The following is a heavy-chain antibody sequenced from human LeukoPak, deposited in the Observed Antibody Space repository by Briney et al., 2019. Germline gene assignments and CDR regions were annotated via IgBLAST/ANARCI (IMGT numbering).Heavy chain of an antibody. CDR3: AKDTEYRGYDSCFDY. V-gene: IGHV3-23*01. D-gene: IGHD5-12*01. CDR1: GFTFSSYA. Sequence: PGGSLRLSCGASGFTFSSYAMSWVRQAPGKGLEWVSAISGSGGSTYYADSVKGRFTISRDNSKNTLYLQMNSLRAEDTAVYYCAKDTEYRGYDSCFDYWGQGTLVTVSS. J-gene: IGHJ4*02. CDR2: ISGSGGST.